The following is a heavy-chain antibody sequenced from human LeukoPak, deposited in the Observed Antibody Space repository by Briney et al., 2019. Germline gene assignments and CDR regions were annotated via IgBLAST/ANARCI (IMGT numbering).Heavy chain of an antibody. CDR1: GGSISSGTYY. Sequence: SETLSLTCTVSGGSISSGTYYWTWIRQPPGKGLEWIGSIYYSGSTYYNPSLKSRVTISVDTSKNQFSLKLSSVTAADTAVYYCARQTDTAMDFDYWGQGTLVTVSP. D-gene: IGHD5-18*01. CDR3: ARQTDTAMDFDY. V-gene: IGHV4-39*01. CDR2: IYYSGST. J-gene: IGHJ4*02.